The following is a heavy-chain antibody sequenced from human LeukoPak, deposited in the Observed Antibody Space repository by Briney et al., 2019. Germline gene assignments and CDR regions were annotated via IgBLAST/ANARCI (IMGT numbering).Heavy chain of an antibody. CDR1: GLTFSNYA. V-gene: IGHV3-23*01. CDR2: ITGSGGWA. Sequence: PGGSLRLSCAASGLTFSNYAMMWLRQAPGKGLEWVSAITGSGGWALYADSVKGRFTISRDNSKNTLYLQMSSLRAEDTAVYYCAKDPNGDYIGAFDFWGQGAMVTVSS. CDR3: AKDPNGDYIGAFDF. J-gene: IGHJ3*01. D-gene: IGHD4-17*01.